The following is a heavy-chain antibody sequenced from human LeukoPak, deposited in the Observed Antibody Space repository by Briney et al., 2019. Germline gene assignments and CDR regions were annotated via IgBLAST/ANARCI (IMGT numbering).Heavy chain of an antibody. V-gene: IGHV4-61*02. CDR1: GGSISSGSYY. CDR2: IYTSGST. CDR3: AKGAGGFSYYNWFDP. D-gene: IGHD5-18*01. Sequence: PSETLSLTCTVSGGSISSGSYYWSWIRQPAGTGLEWIGRIYTSGSTNYNPSLKSRVTISIDTSKNQFSLKLSSVTAADTAIYYCAKGAGGFSYYNWFDPWGQGTLVTVSS. J-gene: IGHJ5*02.